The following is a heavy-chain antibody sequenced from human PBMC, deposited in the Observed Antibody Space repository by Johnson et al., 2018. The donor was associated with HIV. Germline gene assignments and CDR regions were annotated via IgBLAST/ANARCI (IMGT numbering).Heavy chain of an antibody. Sequence: QMLLVESGGGVVQPGRSLRLSCAASGFTFSSYAMHWVRQAPGKGLEWVAVISYDGSNKYYADSVKGRFTISRDTSKNTLYLQMNSLRAEDTALYYCAKDASTLGGDAFDIWCQGTMVTVSS. CDR2: ISYDGSNK. CDR3: AKDASTLGGDAFDI. J-gene: IGHJ3*02. D-gene: IGHD3-16*01. V-gene: IGHV3-30-3*01. CDR1: GFTFSSYA.